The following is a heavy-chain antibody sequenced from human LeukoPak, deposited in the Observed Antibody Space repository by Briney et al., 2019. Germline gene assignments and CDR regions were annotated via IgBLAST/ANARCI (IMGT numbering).Heavy chain of an antibody. CDR3: SGSKSVVVVWD. CDR1: GYTFTGYY. V-gene: IGHV1-2*02. Sequence: GASVKVSRKASGYTFTGYYMHWVRQAPGQGLEWMGWINLNSGGTNHTQNFQCRVNMTRDTSLRTAHLDLSRLSCADTAVAYCSGSKSVVVVWDWGQGTLVTASS. CDR2: INLNSGGT. J-gene: IGHJ4*02. D-gene: IGHD2-15*01.